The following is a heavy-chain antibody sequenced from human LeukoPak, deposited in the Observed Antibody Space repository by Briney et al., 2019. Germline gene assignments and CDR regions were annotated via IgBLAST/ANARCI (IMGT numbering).Heavy chain of an antibody. D-gene: IGHD6-13*01. J-gene: IGHJ4*02. V-gene: IGHV1-69*05. CDR3: ARDRIAAAGPLGY. Sequence: SVKVSCKASGGTFSSYAISWVRHAPGQGLEWMGRIIPIFGTANYAQKFQGRVTITTDESTSTAYMELSSLRSEDTAVYYCARDRIAAAGPLGYWGQGTLVTVSS. CDR2: IIPIFGTA. CDR1: GGTFSSYA.